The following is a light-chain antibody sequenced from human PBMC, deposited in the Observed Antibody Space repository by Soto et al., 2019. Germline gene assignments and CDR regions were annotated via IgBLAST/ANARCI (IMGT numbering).Light chain of an antibody. Sequence: QSVLTQPPSASGAPGQRVTISCTGNSSNLGAGYDVHWYRQLPGAAPKLVIFGNRNRPSGVPERFSGSKSGTSASLAITGRQGEDEADYYGHACDYSLNGAVFGGGTKVTVL. CDR1: SSNLGAGYD. V-gene: IGLV1-40*01. J-gene: IGLJ3*02. CDR2: GNR. CDR3: HACDYSLNGAV.